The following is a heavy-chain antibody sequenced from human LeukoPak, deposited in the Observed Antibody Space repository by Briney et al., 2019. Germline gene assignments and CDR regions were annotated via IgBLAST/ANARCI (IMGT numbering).Heavy chain of an antibody. V-gene: IGHV3-21*01. CDR3: ARLNYYDSSGYYSAVWFDP. CDR1: GFTFSSYS. D-gene: IGHD3-22*01. CDR2: ISSSSSYI. J-gene: IGHJ5*02. Sequence: GGSLRLSCAASGFTFSSYSMNWVRQAPGKGLEWVSSISSSSSYIYYADSVKGRFTISRDNAKNSLYLQMNSLRAEDTAVYYCARLNYYDSSGYYSAVWFDPWGQGTLVTVSS.